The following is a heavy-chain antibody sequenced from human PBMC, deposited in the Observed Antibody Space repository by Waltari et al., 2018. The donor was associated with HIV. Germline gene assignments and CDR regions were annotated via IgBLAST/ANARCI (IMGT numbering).Heavy chain of an antibody. V-gene: IGHV4-59*01. CDR3: ARDRTPYGMDV. CDR1: RGSISSYY. CDR2: IYYSGST. D-gene: IGHD2-15*01. Sequence: QVQLQESGPGLVKPSETLSLTCTVSRGSISSYYWSWIRQPPGKGLEWIGYIYYSGSTNYNPSLKSRVTISVDTSKNQFSLKLSSVTAADTAVYYCARDRTPYGMDVWGQGTTVTVSS. J-gene: IGHJ6*02.